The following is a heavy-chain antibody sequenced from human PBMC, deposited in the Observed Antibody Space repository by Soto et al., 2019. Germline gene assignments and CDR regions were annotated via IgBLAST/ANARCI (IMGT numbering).Heavy chain of an antibody. CDR2: ISYDGDNK. V-gene: IGHV3-30*18. CDR3: AKGIALVRGVIIDVDV. J-gene: IGHJ6*02. Sequence: PGGSLRLSCTSSGFIFSNYGMHWVRQAPGKGLGWVAVISYDGDNKYYADSVKGRFTISRDNSKNRLYLQMNSLRAEDTAVYYCAKGIALVRGVIIDVDVWGQGTTVTVSS. CDR1: GFIFSNYG. D-gene: IGHD3-10*01.